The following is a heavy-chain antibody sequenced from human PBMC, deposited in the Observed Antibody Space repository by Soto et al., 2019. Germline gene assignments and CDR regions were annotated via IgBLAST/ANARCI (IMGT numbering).Heavy chain of an antibody. CDR3: AKDQGITIFGVVIG. V-gene: IGHV3-23*01. J-gene: IGHJ4*02. CDR2: ISGSGGST. D-gene: IGHD3-3*01. CDR1: GFTFSSYA. Sequence: ASVKVSCAASGFTFSSYAMSWVRQAPGKGLEWVSAISGSGGSTYYADSVKGRFTISRDNSKNTLYLQMNSLRAEDTAVYYCAKDQGITIFGVVIGWGQGTLVTVSS.